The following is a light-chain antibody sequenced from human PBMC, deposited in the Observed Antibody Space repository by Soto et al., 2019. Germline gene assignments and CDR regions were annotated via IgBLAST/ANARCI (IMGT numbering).Light chain of an antibody. CDR1: KSINNW. Sequence: DIQMTQSPSTLSASEGDRVTITCRASKSINNWLAWYKQKPGKDPKLLISKASNLKSGVPSRFSCTGSGTEFDLTISSLQPDDFASYYCQQSDSYPFTFGGGTKVQI. CDR2: KAS. J-gene: IGKJ4*01. V-gene: IGKV1-5*03. CDR3: QQSDSYPFT.